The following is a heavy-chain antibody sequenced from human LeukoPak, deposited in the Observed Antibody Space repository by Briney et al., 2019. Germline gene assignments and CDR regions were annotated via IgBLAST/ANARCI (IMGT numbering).Heavy chain of an antibody. D-gene: IGHD6-19*01. V-gene: IGHV3-11*01. CDR1: GFTFSDYY. Sequence: PGGSLRLSCAASGFTFSDYYMSWIRQAPGKGLEWVAYISSSGSNIHYADSVKGRFTISRDNAKNSLYLQMNSLRAEDTAVYYCASSSSGWYSYNFDYWGQGTLVTVSS. CDR2: ISSSGSNI. CDR3: ASSSSGWYSYNFDY. J-gene: IGHJ4*02.